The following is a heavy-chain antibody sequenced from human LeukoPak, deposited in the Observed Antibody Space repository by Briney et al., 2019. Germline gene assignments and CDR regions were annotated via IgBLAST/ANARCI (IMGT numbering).Heavy chain of an antibody. CDR3: ARDSRDSTYYMDV. V-gene: IGHV1-18*01. CDR2: ISTYNGNA. Sequence: ASVKVSCKASGYTFTTYGITWVRQAPKQGLEWMGWISTYNGNANYAQKFQGRVTMTTDTSTTTAYMELRSLRSDDTAVYYCARDSRDSTYYMDVWGKGTTVTVSS. J-gene: IGHJ6*03. CDR1: GYTFTTYG. D-gene: IGHD2-21*01.